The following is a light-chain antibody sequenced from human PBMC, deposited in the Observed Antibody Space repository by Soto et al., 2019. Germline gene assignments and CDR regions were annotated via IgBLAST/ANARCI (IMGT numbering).Light chain of an antibody. CDR3: CSYAGTTTFYV. Sequence: QSALTQPASVSGSPGQSITISCTGTSSDIGKYNLVSWYQHHPGKAPKLIISDVTQWPSGASNRFSASKSGNTASLTIFGLQADDEADYYCCSYAGTTTFYVFGTGTKLTVL. CDR2: DVT. J-gene: IGLJ1*01. CDR1: SSDIGKYNL. V-gene: IGLV2-23*02.